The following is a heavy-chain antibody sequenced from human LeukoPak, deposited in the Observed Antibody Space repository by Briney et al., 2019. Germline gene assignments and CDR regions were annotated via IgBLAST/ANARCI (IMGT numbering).Heavy chain of an antibody. CDR1: GLTFSTYG. Sequence: PGGALRLSCAASGLTFSTYGMSWVRQAPGKGLEWISAISGSGGDTYYADSVKGRLTTPKDNSKKTLYLQINSLRAEDTAVYYCARDPHRGTDRWFAPWGQGTLVTVSS. CDR2: ISGSGGDT. J-gene: IGHJ5*02. D-gene: IGHD1-1*01. CDR3: ARDPHRGTDRWFAP. V-gene: IGHV3-23*01.